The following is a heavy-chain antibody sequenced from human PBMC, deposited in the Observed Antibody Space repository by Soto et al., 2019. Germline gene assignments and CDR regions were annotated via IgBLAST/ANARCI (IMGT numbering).Heavy chain of an antibody. D-gene: IGHD3-3*01. V-gene: IGHV3-9*01. Sequence: PGGSLRLSCAASGFTFDDYAMHWVRQAPGKGLEWVSGISWNSGSIGYADSVKGRFTISRDNAKNSLYLQMNSLRAEDTALYYCAKDIILYYDFHGMDVWGQGTTVTVSS. J-gene: IGHJ6*02. CDR2: ISWNSGSI. CDR1: GFTFDDYA. CDR3: AKDIILYYDFHGMDV.